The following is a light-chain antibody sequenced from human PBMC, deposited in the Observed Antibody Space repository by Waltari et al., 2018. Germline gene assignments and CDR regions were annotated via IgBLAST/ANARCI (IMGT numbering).Light chain of an antibody. CDR1: QSVSSS. J-gene: IGKJ2*01. CDR2: DAA. V-gene: IGKV3-11*01. CDR3: QQRAFCPPT. Sequence: EIVLTQSPATLSLSPGEGATLSCRASQSVSSSLAWIQQRPGQAPRLLIYDAASRATGTAARFSGSRSGTDFALAIGSLEPEDVAVYCCQQRAFCPPTFGRGTKLEMK.